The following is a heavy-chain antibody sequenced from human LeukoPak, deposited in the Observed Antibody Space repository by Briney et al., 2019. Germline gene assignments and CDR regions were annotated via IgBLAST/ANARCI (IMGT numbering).Heavy chain of an antibody. D-gene: IGHD2-15*01. CDR3: AKVGGGGYPYYFDY. CDR1: GFTFSSYV. Sequence: GGSLRLSCAASGFTFSSYVMSWLRQAPGKGLEWVSAITDSGGDTYYADSVKGRFTISRDNSKNTLYLQMNSLRAEDTAVFYCAKVGGGGYPYYFDYWGQGTLVTVSS. J-gene: IGHJ4*02. V-gene: IGHV3-23*01. CDR2: ITDSGGDT.